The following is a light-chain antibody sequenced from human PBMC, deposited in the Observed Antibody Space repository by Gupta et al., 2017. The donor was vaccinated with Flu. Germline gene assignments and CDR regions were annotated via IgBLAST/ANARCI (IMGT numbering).Light chain of an antibody. J-gene: IGKJ2*01. V-gene: IGKV1-5*03. CDR3: QKYNDYPYT. CDR1: QSVGMW. CDR2: EAS. Sequence: DFQMTQSPSTLSASVGDRVTITCRASQSVGMWLAWYQQKPGKAPRLLIYEASTLEYGVPSRFSGSGSGTEFSLTISSLQPDDSATYYCQKYNDYPYTFGQGTKLQIK.